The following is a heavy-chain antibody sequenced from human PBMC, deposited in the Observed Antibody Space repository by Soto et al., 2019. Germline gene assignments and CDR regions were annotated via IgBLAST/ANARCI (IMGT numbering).Heavy chain of an antibody. CDR3: ARGHWNYEY. D-gene: IGHD1-7*01. CDR2: IYAGGNT. Sequence: PGGSLRLSCAASGFSVGSNYMSWVRQAPGKGLEWVSVIYAGGNTYHADSVKGRFTISRDNSKNTLYLQMNSLRAEDTAVYYCARGHWNYEYWGQGTLVTVSS. J-gene: IGHJ4*02. V-gene: IGHV3-66*01. CDR1: GFSVGSNY.